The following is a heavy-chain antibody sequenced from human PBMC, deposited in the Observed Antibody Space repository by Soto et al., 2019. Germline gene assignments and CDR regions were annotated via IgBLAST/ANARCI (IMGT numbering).Heavy chain of an antibody. D-gene: IGHD3-10*01. V-gene: IGHV1-69*13. CDR3: ARSSGRGYYYYGMDV. J-gene: IGHJ6*02. CDR1: GGTFSSYA. Sequence: ASVKVSCKASGGTFSSYAISWVRQAPGQGLEWMGGIIPIFGTANYAQKFQGRVTITADESTSTAYMELSSLRSEDTAVYYCARSSGRGYYYYGMDVWGQGTTVTVSS. CDR2: IIPIFGTA.